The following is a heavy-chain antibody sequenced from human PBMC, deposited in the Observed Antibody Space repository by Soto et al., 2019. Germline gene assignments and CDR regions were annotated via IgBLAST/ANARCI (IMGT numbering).Heavy chain of an antibody. J-gene: IGHJ6*02. CDR3: AQGGGGMDV. CDR2: IYWNDDQ. D-gene: IGHD3-16*01. CDR1: GFSLTTRGVG. Sequence: QITLKESGPTPLKPTQTLTLTCNFSGFSLTTRGVGVAWIRQPPGKALEWLALIYWNDDQRYSPSLKNRLSVTKDTSENQVVLTMTNVDPVDTATYYCAQGGGGMDVWGQGTTVTVSS. V-gene: IGHV2-5*01.